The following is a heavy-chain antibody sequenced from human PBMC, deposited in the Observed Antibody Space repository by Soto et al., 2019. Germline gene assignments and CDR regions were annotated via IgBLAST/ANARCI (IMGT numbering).Heavy chain of an antibody. D-gene: IGHD3-16*01. CDR3: ARGSSDDVMPAYCTCSAL. Sequence: HPGKGLEWIGNIYYSGSTYYNPSLKSRLTTSVDTSTNQFSLKLNSVTAADTAVYYCARGSSDDVMPAYCTCSALRGQRTPVPV. CDR2: IYYSGST. J-gene: IGHJ4*02. V-gene: IGHV4-31*02.